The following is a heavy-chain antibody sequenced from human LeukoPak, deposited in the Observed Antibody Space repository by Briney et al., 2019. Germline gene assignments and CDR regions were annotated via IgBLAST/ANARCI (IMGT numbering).Heavy chain of an antibody. J-gene: IGHJ5*02. Sequence: SETLSLTCTVSGGSISSYYWSWIRQPPGKGLEWTGYIYYSGSTNYNPSLKSRVTISVDTSKNQFSLKLSSVTAADTAVYYCARVVVTALLGWFDPWGQGTLVTVSS. CDR2: IYYSGST. D-gene: IGHD2-21*02. CDR1: GGSISSYY. CDR3: ARVVVTALLGWFDP. V-gene: IGHV4-59*01.